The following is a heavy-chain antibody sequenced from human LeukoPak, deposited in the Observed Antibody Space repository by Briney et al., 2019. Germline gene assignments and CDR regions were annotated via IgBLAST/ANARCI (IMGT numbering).Heavy chain of an antibody. CDR1: GFTFSSYS. V-gene: IGHV3-48*02. CDR3: ARRIDF. CDR2: ITGGSTTI. Sequence: GGSLRLSCVASGFTFSSYSMNWVRQAPGKGLEWVSYITGGSTTIYYADSVKGRFTISRDNAKNSLFLQMNSLRDEDTAVYYCARRIDFWGQGTLVTVSS. J-gene: IGHJ4*02.